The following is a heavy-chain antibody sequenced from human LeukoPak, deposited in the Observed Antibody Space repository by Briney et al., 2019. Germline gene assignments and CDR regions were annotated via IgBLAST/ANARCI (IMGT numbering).Heavy chain of an antibody. CDR1: GGSISSGGYY. CDR3: AKTYYDFWSGNTLDAFDI. CDR2: IYYSGST. Sequence: SETLSLTCTVSGGSISSGGYYWSWIRQHPGKGLEWTGYIYYSGSTYYNPSLKSRVTISVDTSKNQFSLKLSSVTAADTAVYYCAKTYYDFWSGNTLDAFDIWGQGTMVTVSS. V-gene: IGHV4-31*03. J-gene: IGHJ3*02. D-gene: IGHD3-3*01.